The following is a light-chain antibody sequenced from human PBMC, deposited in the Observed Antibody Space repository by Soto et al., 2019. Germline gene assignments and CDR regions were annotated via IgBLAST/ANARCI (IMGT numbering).Light chain of an antibody. V-gene: IGKV3-15*01. CDR1: QSVSSN. CDR2: GAS. Sequence: PQSPATLSVSPGERATLSCRSSQSVSSNLAWYQQKPGQAPRLLIYGASTRATGIPARFSGSGSETEFTLTISSLQSEDFAVHYCQQYNNWPPWTFRQGTKVDIK. J-gene: IGKJ1*01. CDR3: QQYNNWPPWT.